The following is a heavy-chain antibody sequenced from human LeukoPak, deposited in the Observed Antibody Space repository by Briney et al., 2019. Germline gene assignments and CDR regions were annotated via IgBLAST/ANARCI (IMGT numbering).Heavy chain of an antibody. J-gene: IGHJ4*02. V-gene: IGHV3-30*02. CDR2: IRYDGSNK. CDR3: AKGPVRGYCTNGVCYRYYFDY. Sequence: GGSLRLSCAASGFTFSSYGMHWVRQAPGKGLEWVAFIRYDGSNKYYADSVKGRFTISRDNSKNTLYLQMNGLRAEDTAVYYCAKGPVRGYCTNGVCYRYYFDYWGQGTLVTVSS. D-gene: IGHD2-8*01. CDR1: GFTFSSYG.